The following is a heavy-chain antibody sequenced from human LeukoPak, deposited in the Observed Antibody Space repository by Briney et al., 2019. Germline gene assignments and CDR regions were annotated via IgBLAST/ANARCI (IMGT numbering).Heavy chain of an antibody. V-gene: IGHV3-21*01. CDR3: ARGRGPFGPVAFDI. Sequence: GGSPRLSCAASGFTFSSYSMNWVRQAPGKGLEWVSSISSSSSYIYYADSVKGRFTISRDYAKNSLYLQMNSLRAEDTAVYYCARGRGPFGPVAFDIWGQGTMVTVSS. D-gene: IGHD3-16*01. CDR1: GFTFSSYS. CDR2: ISSSSSYI. J-gene: IGHJ3*02.